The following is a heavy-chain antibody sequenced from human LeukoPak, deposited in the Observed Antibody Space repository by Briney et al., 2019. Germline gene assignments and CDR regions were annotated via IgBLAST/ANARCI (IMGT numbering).Heavy chain of an antibody. CDR2: VYYSGST. D-gene: IGHD1-14*01. V-gene: IGHV4-59*01. CDR1: GGSISTYY. J-gene: IGHJ3*02. CDR3: ARGLNNRKSGRRFDVFEI. Sequence: NPSETLSLTCTVSGGSISTYYWSWIRQPPGKGLEWIGYVYYSGSTNYNPSLKSRVTISADTSKNQFSLRLRSVTAADTAVYYCARGLNNRKSGRRFDVFEIWGQGTMVTVSS.